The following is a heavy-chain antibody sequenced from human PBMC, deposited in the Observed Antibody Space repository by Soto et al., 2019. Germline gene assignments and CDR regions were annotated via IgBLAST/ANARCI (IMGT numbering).Heavy chain of an antibody. CDR2: INHSGST. V-gene: IGHV4-34*01. CDR3: ARKLLWFGQNWFDP. Sequence: SETLSLTCAVYGGSFSGYYWSWIRQPPGKGLEWIGEINHSGSTNYNPSLKSRVTISVDTSKNQFSLKLSSVTAADTAVYYCARKLLWFGQNWFDPWGQGTLVTVSS. CDR1: GGSFSGYY. J-gene: IGHJ5*02. D-gene: IGHD3-10*01.